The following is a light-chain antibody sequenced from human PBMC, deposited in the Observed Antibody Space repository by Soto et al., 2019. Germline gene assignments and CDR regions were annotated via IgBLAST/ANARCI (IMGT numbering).Light chain of an antibody. CDR3: QQRTDRPPWT. Sequence: EVVLTQAPTTLSLSPGDRATLSCRASQSIGLAIAWYHHKPGQAPRLLIFDASQRATGIPARFRGSGSGTDFTLSISSLEPEDFAVYYCQQRTDRPPWTFGQGTKVDI. CDR2: DAS. J-gene: IGKJ1*01. CDR1: QSIGLA. V-gene: IGKV3-11*01.